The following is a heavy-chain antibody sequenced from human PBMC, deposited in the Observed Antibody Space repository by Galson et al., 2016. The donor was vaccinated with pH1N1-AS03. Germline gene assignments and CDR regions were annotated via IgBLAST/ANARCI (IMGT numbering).Heavy chain of an antibody. V-gene: IGHV4-31*03. CDR3: ARAPDFGDQKSFDY. Sequence: LSLTCSVSGVSIRSGGYYWTWIRQFPGRGLEWIGFVYDIGGTNYNPSLRSRVSISLDTSRSQFSLRLTSVTAADTAVYYCARAPDFGDQKSFDYWGQGRLVIVSS. CDR1: GVSIRSGGYY. J-gene: IGHJ4*02. CDR2: VYDIGGT. D-gene: IGHD4-17*01.